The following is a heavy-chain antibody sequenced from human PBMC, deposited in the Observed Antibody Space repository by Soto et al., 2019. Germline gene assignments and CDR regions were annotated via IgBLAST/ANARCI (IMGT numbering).Heavy chain of an antibody. CDR1: GGTFSSYT. CDR2: IIPILGIA. J-gene: IGHJ6*03. V-gene: IGHV1-69*02. D-gene: IGHD3-16*02. CDR3: ATQISASYYMDV. Sequence: SVKVSCKASGGTFSSYTISWVRQAPGQGLEWMGRIIPILGIANYAQKFQGRVTITADKSTSTAYMELSSLRSEDTAVYYCATQISASYYMDVWGKGTTVTVSS.